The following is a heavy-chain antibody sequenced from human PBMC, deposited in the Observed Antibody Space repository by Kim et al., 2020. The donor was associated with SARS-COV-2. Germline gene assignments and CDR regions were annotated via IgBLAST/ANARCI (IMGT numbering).Heavy chain of an antibody. V-gene: IGHV3-20*01. D-gene: IGHD3-16*01. J-gene: IGHJ4*02. Sequence: GGSLRLSCAAPGFTFDDYGMSWVRQAPGKGLEWVSGINRNSDSTGYADSVKGRSTISRDNAKNSLFLQMNSPRAEDTALYHCVRGYAGGPFDLWGQGTLV. CDR2: INRNSDST. CDR3: VRGYAGGPFDL. CDR1: GFTFDDYG.